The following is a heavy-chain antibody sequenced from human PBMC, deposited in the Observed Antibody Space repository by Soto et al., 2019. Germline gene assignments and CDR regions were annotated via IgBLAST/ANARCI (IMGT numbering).Heavy chain of an antibody. CDR1: GYTFTSYA. CDR2: INAGNGNT. Sequence: QVQLVQSGAEVKKPGASVKVSCKASGYTFTSYAMHWVRQAPGQRLEWMGWINAGNGNTKYSQKFQGRVTITRDTSASTAYMELSSLRSEDTAVYYCARDGVGVIVAVDAFDIWGQGTMVTVSS. J-gene: IGHJ3*02. D-gene: IGHD3-22*01. CDR3: ARDGVGVIVAVDAFDI. V-gene: IGHV1-3*01.